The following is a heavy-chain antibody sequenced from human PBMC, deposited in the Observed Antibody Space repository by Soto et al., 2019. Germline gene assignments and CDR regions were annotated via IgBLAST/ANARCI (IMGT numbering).Heavy chain of an antibody. J-gene: IGHJ4*02. CDR1: GVIFSSYW. V-gene: IGHV3-74*01. Sequence: VGPLRLSCAASGVIFSSYWVHWVRQAPGKGLVWVSRINSDGSSTSYADSVKGRFTISRDNAKNTLYLQMNSLRAEDTAVYYCARGWFGDYFDYWGQGTLVTVSS. D-gene: IGHD3-10*01. CDR3: ARGWFGDYFDY. CDR2: INSDGSST.